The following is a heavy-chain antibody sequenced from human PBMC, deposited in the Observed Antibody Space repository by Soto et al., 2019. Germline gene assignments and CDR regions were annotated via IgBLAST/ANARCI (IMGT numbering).Heavy chain of an antibody. Sequence: QVQLVQSGAEVKKPGASVKVSCKASGYTFTSYYMHWVRQAPGQGLERMGIINPSGGSTSYAQKFQGRVTMTRDTSTSTVYMELSSLRSEDTAVYYCARRGGTTRDAFDIWGQGTMVTVSS. V-gene: IGHV1-46*01. CDR3: ARRGGTTRDAFDI. J-gene: IGHJ3*02. CDR2: INPSGGST. D-gene: IGHD3-16*01. CDR1: GYTFTSYY.